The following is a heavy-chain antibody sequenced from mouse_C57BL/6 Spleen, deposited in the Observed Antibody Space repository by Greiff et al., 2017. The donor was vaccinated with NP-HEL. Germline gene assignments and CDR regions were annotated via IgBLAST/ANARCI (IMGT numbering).Heavy chain of an antibody. CDR1: GYTFTSYW. J-gene: IGHJ3*01. CDR3: ARGYYGSSSWFAY. Sequence: VQLQQPGAELVRPGSSVKLSCKASGYTFTSYWMDWVKQRPGQGLEWIGNIYPSDSETHYNQKFKDKATLTVDKSSSTAYMQLSSLTSEDSAVYYCARGYYGSSSWFAYWGQGTLVTVSA. V-gene: IGHV1-61*01. D-gene: IGHD1-1*01. CDR2: IYPSDSET.